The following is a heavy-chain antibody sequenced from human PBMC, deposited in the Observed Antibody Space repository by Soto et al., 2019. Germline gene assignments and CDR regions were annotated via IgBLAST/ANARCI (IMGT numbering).Heavy chain of an antibody. CDR2: ITGSGGGST. CDR1: GFTFSSYA. V-gene: IGHV3-23*01. D-gene: IGHD1-7*01. CDR3: AKDFGWNYKYFHY. Sequence: GGSLRLSCAASGFTFSSYAVSWVRQAPGKGLEWVSAITGSGGGSTYYADSVKGRFTISRDNSKNTLYLQLNSLRAEDTAVYYCAKDFGWNYKYFHYWGQGTQVTVCS. J-gene: IGHJ4*02.